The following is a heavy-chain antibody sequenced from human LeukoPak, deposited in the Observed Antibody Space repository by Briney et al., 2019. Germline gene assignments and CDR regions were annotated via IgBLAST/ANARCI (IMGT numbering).Heavy chain of an antibody. V-gene: IGHV3-21*01. CDR1: GFTLSSYS. J-gene: IGHJ4*02. Sequence: GGSLRLSCAASGFTLSSYSMNWVRQVPGKGLEWFPSLSSSGAYIYYADSVKGRFTISRDSADNPLYLQMDSLRVDDTAVYYCARDRLSSGWLTDFWGLGTLVTVSS. CDR3: ARDRLSSGWLTDF. D-gene: IGHD6-19*01. CDR2: LSSSGAYI.